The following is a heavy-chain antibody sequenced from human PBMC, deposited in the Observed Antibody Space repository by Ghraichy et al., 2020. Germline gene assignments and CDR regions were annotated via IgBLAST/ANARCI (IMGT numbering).Heavy chain of an antibody. CDR2: TSGGGGST. V-gene: IGHV3-23*01. D-gene: IGHD5/OR15-5a*01. J-gene: IGHJ2*01. CDR1: GFTFSSYA. Sequence: LSLTCAASGFTFSSYAMTWVRQAPGKGLERVSATSGGGGSTYYADSVKGRFTISRDNSKNTLYLQMNSLRAEDTAVYSCAKVVSWRYFDLWGRGTLVTVSS. CDR3: AKVVSWRYFDL.